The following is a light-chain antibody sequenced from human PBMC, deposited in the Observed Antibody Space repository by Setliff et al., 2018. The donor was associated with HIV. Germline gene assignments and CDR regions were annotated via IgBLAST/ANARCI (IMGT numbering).Light chain of an antibody. CDR1: SSNIGAGFD. Sequence: GTISCTGSSSNIGAGFDVHWYQQVPGTAPKLLIYANNNRPSGVPDRFSGSNSGTSASLAITGLLPQDEGDYYCQSYDRSLNSVVFGGGTKVTVL. CDR2: ANN. V-gene: IGLV1-40*01. J-gene: IGLJ2*01. CDR3: QSYDRSLNSVV.